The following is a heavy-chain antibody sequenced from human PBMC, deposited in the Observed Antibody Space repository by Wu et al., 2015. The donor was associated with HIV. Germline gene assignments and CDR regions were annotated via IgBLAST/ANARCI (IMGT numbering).Heavy chain of an antibody. CDR2: IIPVFATK. J-gene: IGHJ5*02. Sequence: QVQLVQSGAEVKKPGSSVNISCKAFGGTFSGFAVNWVRQAPGQGLEWMGGIIPVFATKKYAQRFQGRVTITSDESTVYMELTSLTSEDTAVYFXASGILVXGSERWFDPVGPGTLVHRLL. CDR3: ASGILVXGSERWFDP. V-gene: IGHV1-69*13. D-gene: IGHD6-13*01. CDR1: GGTFSGFA.